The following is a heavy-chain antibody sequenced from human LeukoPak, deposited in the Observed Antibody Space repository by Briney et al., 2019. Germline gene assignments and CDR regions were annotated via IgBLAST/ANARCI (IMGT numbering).Heavy chain of an antibody. CDR3: ARDSNLGSYLDY. J-gene: IGHJ4*02. Sequence: GRSLRLSCAASGFTFSSYAMHWARQAPGKGLEWVAVISYDGSNKYYADSVKGRFTISRDNSKNTLYLQMNSLRAEDTAVYYCARDSNLGSYLDYWGQGTLVTVSS. D-gene: IGHD1-14*01. CDR2: ISYDGSNK. CDR1: GFTFSSYA. V-gene: IGHV3-30*04.